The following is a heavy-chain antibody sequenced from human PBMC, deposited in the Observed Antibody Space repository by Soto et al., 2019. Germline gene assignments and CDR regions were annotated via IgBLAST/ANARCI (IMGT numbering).Heavy chain of an antibody. V-gene: IGHV3-23*01. CDR1: GFTFSSYA. J-gene: IGHJ4*02. CDR2: ISGSGGST. D-gene: IGHD3-22*01. CDR3: AKLSDMYVVVIHCDY. Sequence: EVQLLESGGGLVQPGGSLRLSCAASGFTFSSYAMSWVRQAPGKGLEWVSAISGSGGSTYYADSVKGRFTISRDNSKKTLYLQMTSLRAEDTAVYYCAKLSDMYVVVIHCDYWGQGTLVTVSS.